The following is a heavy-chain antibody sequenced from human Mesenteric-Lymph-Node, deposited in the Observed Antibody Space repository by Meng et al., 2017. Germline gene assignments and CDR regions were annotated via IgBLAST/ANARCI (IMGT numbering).Heavy chain of an antibody. Sequence: QVPLQESAPGLVKPSQTLSLTCTVSGDSIRSSNWWSWVRQPPGKGLEWIGEIYHSGSTNYNPSLKSRVTISVDKSKNQFSLKLSSVTAADTAVYYCASSMVRGVTAGWGQGTLVTVSS. CDR1: GDSIRSSNW. CDR3: ASSMVRGVTAG. D-gene: IGHD3-10*01. J-gene: IGHJ4*02. V-gene: IGHV4-4*02. CDR2: IYHSGST.